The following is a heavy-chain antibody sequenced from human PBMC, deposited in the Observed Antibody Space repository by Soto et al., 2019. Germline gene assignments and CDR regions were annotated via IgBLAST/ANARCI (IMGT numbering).Heavy chain of an antibody. D-gene: IGHD4-17*01. CDR2: INGGNDNT. CDR1: GYTFSTYT. Sequence: ASVKVSCKTSGYTFSTYTIHWVRQVPGQRLEWLGWINGGNDNTKYSQKFQGRVTITRDTSASTAYMELSSLRSEDTAVYYCARDPHGAGPNFDYWGQGTLVTVSS. J-gene: IGHJ4*02. CDR3: ARDPHGAGPNFDY. V-gene: IGHV1-3*01.